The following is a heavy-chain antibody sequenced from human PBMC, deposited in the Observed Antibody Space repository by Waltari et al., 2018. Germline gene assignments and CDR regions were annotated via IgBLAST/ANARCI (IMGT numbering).Heavy chain of an antibody. CDR1: GYTFTGYY. J-gene: IGHJ4*02. V-gene: IGHV1-2*02. Sequence: QVQLVQSGAEVKKHGASVKVSCKASGYTFTGYYMHWVRQAPGQGLEWMGWINPNRGGTNYAQKFQGRVTMTRDTSISTAYMELSRLRSDDTAVYYCARTSSSWSDFDYWGQGTLVTVSS. D-gene: IGHD6-13*01. CDR3: ARTSSSWSDFDY. CDR2: INPNRGGT.